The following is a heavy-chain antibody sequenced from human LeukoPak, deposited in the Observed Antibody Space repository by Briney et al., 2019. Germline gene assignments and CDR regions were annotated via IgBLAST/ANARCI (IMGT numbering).Heavy chain of an antibody. J-gene: IGHJ4*02. V-gene: IGHV1-24*01. CDR1: GYTLTELS. Sequence: ASVKVPCKVSGYTLTELSMHWVRQAPGKGLEWMGGFDPEDGETIYAQKFQGRVTMTEDTSTDTAYMELSSLRSEDTAVYYCATVGGATDTPFAYWGQGTLVTVSS. CDR3: ATVGGATDTPFAY. CDR2: FDPEDGET. D-gene: IGHD1-26*01.